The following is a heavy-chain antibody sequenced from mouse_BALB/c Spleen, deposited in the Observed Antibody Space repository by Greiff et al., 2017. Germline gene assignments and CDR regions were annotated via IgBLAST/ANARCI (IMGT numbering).Heavy chain of an antibody. J-gene: IGHJ4*01. CDR1: GYTFTSYC. Sequence: QVQLQQSGAELAKPGASVKMSCTASGYTFTSYCMHWVNQRPGQGLEWIGYINPSTGYTEYNQKFKDKATLTADKSSSTAYMQLSSLTSEDTAVYYCTGVHYCGSNPSYAMDYWGQGTSVTVS. V-gene: IGHV1-7*01. CDR2: INPSTGYT. CDR3: TGVHYCGSNPSYAMDY. D-gene: IGHD1-1*01.